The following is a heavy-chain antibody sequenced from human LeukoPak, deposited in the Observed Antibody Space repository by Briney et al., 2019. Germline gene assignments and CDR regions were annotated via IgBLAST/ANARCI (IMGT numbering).Heavy chain of an antibody. D-gene: IGHD6-19*01. CDR1: GYRFTIYW. Sequence: GESLKISCKTSGYRFTIYWIAWVRQMPGKGLEWMGIIYPGDSDTRYSPSFQGQVTISVDKSISTAYLQWSSLKASDTAMYYCARPSSGWPIYDYWGQGTLVTVSS. CDR3: ARPSSGWPIYDY. V-gene: IGHV5-51*01. CDR2: IYPGDSDT. J-gene: IGHJ4*02.